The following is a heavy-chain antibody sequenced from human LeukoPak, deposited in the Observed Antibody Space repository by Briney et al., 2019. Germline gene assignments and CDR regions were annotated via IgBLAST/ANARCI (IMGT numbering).Heavy chain of an antibody. V-gene: IGHV3-30*18. CDR1: DFTFSNYD. CDR2: ISYDGGNK. CDR3: AKAGINWFDP. D-gene: IGHD1-26*01. J-gene: IGHJ5*02. Sequence: GGSLRLSCAASDFTFSNYDMYWVRQAPGKGLEWVAVISYDGGNKFYADSVKGRFTISRDNSRNTLYLQMNSLRAEDTAVYYCAKAGINWFDPWGQGTLVTVSS.